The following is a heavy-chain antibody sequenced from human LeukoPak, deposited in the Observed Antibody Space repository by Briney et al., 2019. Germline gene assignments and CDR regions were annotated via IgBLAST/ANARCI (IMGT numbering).Heavy chain of an antibody. CDR1: GFTFSSYS. V-gene: IGHV3-48*01. Sequence: PGGSLRLSCAASGFTFSSYSMNWVRQAPGKGLEWVSYISSSSSTIYYADSVKGRFTISRDNAKNSLYLQMNSLRAEDTAVYYCARSRIQLWSGDFDYWGQGTLVTVSS. CDR2: ISSSSSTI. D-gene: IGHD5-18*01. J-gene: IGHJ4*02. CDR3: ARSRIQLWSGDFDY.